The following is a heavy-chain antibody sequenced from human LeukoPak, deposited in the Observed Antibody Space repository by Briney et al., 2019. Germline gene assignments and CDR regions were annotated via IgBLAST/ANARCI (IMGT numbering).Heavy chain of an antibody. J-gene: IGHJ4*02. CDR2: IYNSGGT. Sequence: SETLSLTCTVSGGSVSYYYWSWIRQPPGKGLEWIGYIYNSGGTNYNPSLKSRVTISIDTSKNQFSLKLNSVTAADTAVYYCAGMYYDVLTGYSYFDYWGQGTLVTVSS. CDR3: AGMYYDVLTGYSYFDY. CDR1: GGSVSYYY. D-gene: IGHD3-9*01. V-gene: IGHV4-59*02.